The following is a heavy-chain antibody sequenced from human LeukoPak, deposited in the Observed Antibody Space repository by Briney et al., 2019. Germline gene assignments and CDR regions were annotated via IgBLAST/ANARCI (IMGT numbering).Heavy chain of an antibody. Sequence: SETLSLTCAVYGGSFSGYYWSWIRQPPGKGLEWIGEINHSGSTNYNPSLKSRVTISVDTSKNQFSLKVTSVTAADTAVYYCATEDVVVPTAAQRPLDYWGQGTLVTVSS. V-gene: IGHV4-34*01. CDR1: GGSFSGYY. CDR2: INHSGST. J-gene: IGHJ4*02. CDR3: ATEDVVVPTAAQRPLDY. D-gene: IGHD2-2*01.